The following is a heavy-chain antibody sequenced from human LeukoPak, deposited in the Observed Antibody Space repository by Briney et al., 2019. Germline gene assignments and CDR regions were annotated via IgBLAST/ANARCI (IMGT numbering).Heavy chain of an antibody. CDR1: GGSISSGGYY. D-gene: IGHD3-22*01. CDR3: ARFSDYYDSSALRDAFDI. V-gene: IGHV4-31*03. Sequence: SETLSLTCTVSGGSISSGGYYWSWIRQHPGKGLEWIGYIYYSGSTYYNPSLKSRVTISVDTSKNQFSLKLSSVAAADTAVYYCARFSDYYDSSALRDAFDIWGQGTMVTVSS. CDR2: IYYSGST. J-gene: IGHJ3*02.